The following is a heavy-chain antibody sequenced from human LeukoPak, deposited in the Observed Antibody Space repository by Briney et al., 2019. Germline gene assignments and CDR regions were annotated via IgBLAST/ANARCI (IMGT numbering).Heavy chain of an antibody. CDR2: ISGSGGST. CDR3: AKDGVVVVVAATPAYYYYMDV. CDR1: GFTFSSYG. V-gene: IGHV3-23*01. J-gene: IGHJ6*03. Sequence: GGSLRLSCAASGFTFSSYGMHWVRQAPGKGLEWVSAISGSGGSTYYADSVKGRFTISRDNSKNTLYLQMNSLRAEDTAVYYCAKDGVVVVVAATPAYYYYMDVWGKGTTVTISS. D-gene: IGHD2-15*01.